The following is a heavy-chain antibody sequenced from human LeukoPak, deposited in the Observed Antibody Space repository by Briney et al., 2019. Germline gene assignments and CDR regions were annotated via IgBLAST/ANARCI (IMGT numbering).Heavy chain of an antibody. CDR3: ARGVRYFDWLSDFDY. Sequence: SETLSLTCTVSGGSISSSSYYWGWIRQPPGKGLEWIGSIYYSGSTYYNPSLKSRVTISVDTSKNQFSLKLSSVTAADTAVYYCARGVRYFDWLSDFDYWGQGTLVTVSS. D-gene: IGHD3-9*01. V-gene: IGHV4-39*07. CDR1: GGSISSSSYY. J-gene: IGHJ4*02. CDR2: IYYSGST.